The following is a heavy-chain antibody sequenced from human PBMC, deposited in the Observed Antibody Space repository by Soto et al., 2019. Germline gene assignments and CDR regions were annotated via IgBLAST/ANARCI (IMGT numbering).Heavy chain of an antibody. CDR2: IIPIFGTA. CDR3: ARSRDIVVVPAAIDIGYYGMDV. J-gene: IGHJ6*02. CDR1: GGTFSSYA. V-gene: IGHV1-69*01. D-gene: IGHD2-2*02. Sequence: QVQLVQSGAEVKKPGSSVKVSCKASGGTFSSYAISWVRQAPGQGLEWMGGIIPIFGTANYAQKFQGRVTITADESTSTAYIELSSLRSEDTAVYYCARSRDIVVVPAAIDIGYYGMDVWGQGTTVTVSS.